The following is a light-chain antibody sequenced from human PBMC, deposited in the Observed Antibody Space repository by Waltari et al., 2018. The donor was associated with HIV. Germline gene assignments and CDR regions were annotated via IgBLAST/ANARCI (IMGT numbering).Light chain of an antibody. CDR3: QHYGGSPQRLT. Sequence: EIVLTQSPGTLSLSPGERATLSCRASQSVSSSYLAWYQQKPGQAPRLLIHGVSRRATGIPDRFSGSGSGTDFTLAISRLEPEDFAVYYCQHYGGSPQRLTFGGGTKVEIK. CDR1: QSVSSSY. J-gene: IGKJ4*01. V-gene: IGKV3-20*01. CDR2: GVS.